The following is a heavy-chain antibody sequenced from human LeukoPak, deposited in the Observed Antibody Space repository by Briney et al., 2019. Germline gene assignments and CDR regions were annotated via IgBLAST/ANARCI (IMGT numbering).Heavy chain of an antibody. D-gene: IGHD3-3*02. Sequence: GGSLRLSCAASGFTFNSFAMSWVRQAPGKGLEWVSGIDESGAGTFYADSVKGRFTISRDNSKNTLFLQMNSLRVEDTAVYYCANTHYYGDYWGQGTLVTVSS. V-gene: IGHV3-23*01. CDR1: GFTFNSFA. J-gene: IGHJ4*02. CDR3: ANTHYYGDY. CDR2: IDESGAGT.